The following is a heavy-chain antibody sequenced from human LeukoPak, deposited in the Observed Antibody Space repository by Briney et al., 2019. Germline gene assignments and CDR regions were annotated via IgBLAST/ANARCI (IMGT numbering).Heavy chain of an antibody. D-gene: IGHD1-26*01. J-gene: IGHJ4*02. CDR2: ISSNGGST. CDR3: VKSDNIVGATYFDY. Sequence: GGSLRLSRAASGFTFSNYAMYCVRQAPGKGLEYVSAISSNGGSTYYANSVKGRFTISRDNSKDTLSLHMSSLKPEDTAVYYCVKSDNIVGATYFDYWGQGTLVTVSS. CDR1: GFTFSNYA. V-gene: IGHV3-64D*06.